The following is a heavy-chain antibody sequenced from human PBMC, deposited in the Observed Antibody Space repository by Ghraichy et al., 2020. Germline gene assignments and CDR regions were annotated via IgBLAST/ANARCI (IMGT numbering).Heavy chain of an antibody. D-gene: IGHD3-3*01. J-gene: IGHJ4*02. CDR3: ARDGSITIFGVVTGENYFDY. CDR1: GGSISSYY. V-gene: IGHV4-4*07. CDR2: IYTSGST. Sequence: SETLSLTCTVSGGSISSYYWSWIRQPAGKGLEWIGRIYTSGSTNYNPSLKSRVTMSVDTSKNQFSLKLSSVTAADTAVYYCARDGSITIFGVVTGENYFDYWGQGTLVTVSS.